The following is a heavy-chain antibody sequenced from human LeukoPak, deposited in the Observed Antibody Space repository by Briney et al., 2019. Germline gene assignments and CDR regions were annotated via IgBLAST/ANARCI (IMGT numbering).Heavy chain of an antibody. D-gene: IGHD3-16*01. CDR2: ISSSSSYI. J-gene: IGHJ4*02. Sequence: GGSLRLSCAASGFTFSSYSMNWVRQAPGKGLEWVSSISSSSSYIYYADSVKGRFTISRDNAKNALYLQMNSLRAEDTAVYYCARDQGGGDYDYVWGSYGVNDYWGQGTLVTVSS. V-gene: IGHV3-21*01. CDR1: GFTFSSYS. CDR3: ARDQGGGDYDYVWGSYGVNDY.